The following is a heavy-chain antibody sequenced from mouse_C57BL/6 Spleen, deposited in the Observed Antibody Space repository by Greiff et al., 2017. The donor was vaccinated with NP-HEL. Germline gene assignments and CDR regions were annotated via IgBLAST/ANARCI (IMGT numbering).Heavy chain of an antibody. J-gene: IGHJ1*03. V-gene: IGHV14-2*01. CDR1: GFNIKDYY. Sequence: VQLQQSGAELVKPGASVKLSCTASGFNIKDYYMHWVKQRTEQGLEWIGRIDPEDGETKYAPKFKGKATITADTSSNTAYLQLSSLTSEDTAVYYCASYYGSSYRYFDVWGTGTTVTVSS. D-gene: IGHD1-1*01. CDR3: ASYYGSSYRYFDV. CDR2: IDPEDGET.